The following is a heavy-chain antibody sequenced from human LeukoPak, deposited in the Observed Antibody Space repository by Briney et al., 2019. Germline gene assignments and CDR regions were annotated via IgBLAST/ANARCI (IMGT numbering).Heavy chain of an antibody. CDR3: ARAYYYDSSGYEVDAFDI. CDR1: GGSVSDYY. V-gene: IGHV4-59*02. D-gene: IGHD3-22*01. CDR2: IYYTGT. J-gene: IGHJ3*02. Sequence: SETLSLTCTVSGGSVSDYYWSWIRQSPGKGLEWIGYIYYTGTSYNPSLKSRVTISADTSKNQFSLNLSSVTAADTAVYYCARAYYYDSSGYEVDAFDIWGQGTMVTVSS.